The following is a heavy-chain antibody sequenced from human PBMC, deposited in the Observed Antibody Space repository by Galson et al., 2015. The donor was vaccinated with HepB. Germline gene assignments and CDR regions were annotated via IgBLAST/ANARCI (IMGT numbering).Heavy chain of an antibody. J-gene: IGHJ5*02. V-gene: IGHV3-21*01. Sequence: SLRLSCAASGFTFSSYSMNWVRQAPGKGLEWVSSISSSSYIYYADSVKGRFTISRDNAKNSLYLQMSSLRSEDTAVYYCARDKGRNWFDPWGQGTLVTVSS. CDR3: ARDKGRNWFDP. CDR1: GFTFSSYS. D-gene: IGHD1-1*01. CDR2: ISSSSYI.